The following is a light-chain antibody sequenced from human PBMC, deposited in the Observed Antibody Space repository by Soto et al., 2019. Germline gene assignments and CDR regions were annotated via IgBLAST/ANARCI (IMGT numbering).Light chain of an antibody. V-gene: IGKV3-20*01. CDR3: QQYGTSEII. Sequence: EIVLSQSPGTLSLSPGERATLSCRASQSLSRELLAWYQQKPGQAPRLLIYGASSRATGIPDRYSASGSGTDFTLTISRLEPEDFAVFFCQQYGTSEIIFGQGTRLEI. CDR2: GAS. J-gene: IGKJ5*01. CDR1: QSLSREL.